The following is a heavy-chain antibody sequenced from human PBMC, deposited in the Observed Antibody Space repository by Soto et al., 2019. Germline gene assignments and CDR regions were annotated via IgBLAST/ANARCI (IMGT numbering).Heavy chain of an antibody. Sequence: GASVKVSCTASGYSFTSYDINWVRQATGQGLEWMGWMNPNSGNTGYAQKFQGRVTMTRNTSISTAYMELSSLRSEDTAVYYCARGRLGMGCHACDAFDIWGQGTMVTVSS. V-gene: IGHV1-8*01. J-gene: IGHJ3*02. CDR2: MNPNSGNT. D-gene: IGHD2-2*01. CDR1: GYSFTSYD. CDR3: ARGRLGMGCHACDAFDI.